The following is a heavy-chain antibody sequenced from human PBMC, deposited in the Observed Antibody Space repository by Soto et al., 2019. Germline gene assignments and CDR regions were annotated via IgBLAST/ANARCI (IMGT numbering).Heavy chain of an antibody. CDR3: ARVTGRYYYGMDV. CDR1: GGSFSGYY. V-gene: IGHV4-34*01. J-gene: IGHJ6*02. Sequence: QVQLQQWGAGLLKPSETLSLTCAVYGGSFSGYYWSWIRQPPGKGLEWIGEINHSGSTNYNPSLXXRXXISVDPSKNQFSLKLSAVTAAATAVYYCARVTGRYYYGMDVWGQGTTVTVSS. CDR2: INHSGST.